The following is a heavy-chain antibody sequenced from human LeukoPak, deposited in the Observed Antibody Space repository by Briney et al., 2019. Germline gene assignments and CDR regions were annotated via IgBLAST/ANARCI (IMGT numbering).Heavy chain of an antibody. Sequence: ASVKVSCKASRYTFTGYYMHWVRQAPGQGLEWMGWINPNSGGTKYAQKFQGRVSMTRDTSISTAYMELSSLRSDDTAVYYCARAEAIDYWGQGTLVTVSS. V-gene: IGHV1-2*02. CDR1: RYTFTGYY. CDR2: INPNSGGT. D-gene: IGHD5-12*01. J-gene: IGHJ4*02. CDR3: ARAEAIDY.